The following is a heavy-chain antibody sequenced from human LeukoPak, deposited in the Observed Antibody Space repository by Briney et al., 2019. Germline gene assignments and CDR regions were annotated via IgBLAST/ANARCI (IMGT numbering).Heavy chain of an antibody. CDR2: IYYSGST. V-gene: IGHV4-39*07. J-gene: IGHJ4*02. Sequence: PSETLSLTCTVSGGSINSTSNYWGWIRQPPGKGLEWIGSIYYSGSTSYNPSLKSRVTISVDTSKNQFSLKLSSVTAADTAVYFCAGDYGDYYFDYWGQGTLVTVSS. D-gene: IGHD4-17*01. CDR1: GGSINSTSNY. CDR3: AGDYGDYYFDY.